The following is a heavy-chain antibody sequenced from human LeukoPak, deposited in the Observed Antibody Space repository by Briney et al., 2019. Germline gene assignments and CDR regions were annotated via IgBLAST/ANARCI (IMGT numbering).Heavy chain of an antibody. CDR1: GFTFSSYI. CDR3: ASLETRLWYFDL. J-gene: IGHJ2*01. V-gene: IGHV3-30-3*01. Sequence: PGGSLRLSCAASGFTFSSYIMHWVRQAPGKGLEWVGVISYDGSNKYYVDSVKGRFTISRDNSKNTLYLQMNSLRAEDTAVYYCASLETRLWYFDLWGRGTLVTVSS. CDR2: ISYDGSNK.